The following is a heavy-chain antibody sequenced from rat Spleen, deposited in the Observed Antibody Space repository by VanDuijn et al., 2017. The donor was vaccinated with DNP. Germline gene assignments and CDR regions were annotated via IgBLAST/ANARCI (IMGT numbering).Heavy chain of an antibody. CDR2: ITYDGGHT. CDR1: GFTFSDYY. Sequence: EVQLVESGGGIVQPGRSLKLSCAASGFTFSDYYMAWVRQAPTKGLEWVAYITYDGGHTYYRDSVKGRFTISRHNAKSTLYLQMNSLRSEDMATYYCARPMDYYSGGFAYWGQGTLVTVSS. J-gene: IGHJ3*01. V-gene: IGHV5-22*01. D-gene: IGHD1-1*01. CDR3: ARPMDYYSGGFAY.